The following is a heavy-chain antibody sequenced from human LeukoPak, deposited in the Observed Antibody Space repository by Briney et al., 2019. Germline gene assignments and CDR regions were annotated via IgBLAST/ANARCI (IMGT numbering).Heavy chain of an antibody. V-gene: IGHV4-59*01. J-gene: IGHJ5*02. D-gene: IGHD1-14*01. CDR2: IHYSGST. Sequence: PSETLSLTCSVSGDSIRTYYWSWIRQPPGKGLEWIGYIHYSGSTNYNPSLKSRVSISVETSKNQFSLKLSSVTAADTAVYYCARGLEPIAMFDPWGQGTLVTVSS. CDR3: ARGLEPIAMFDP. CDR1: GDSIRTYY.